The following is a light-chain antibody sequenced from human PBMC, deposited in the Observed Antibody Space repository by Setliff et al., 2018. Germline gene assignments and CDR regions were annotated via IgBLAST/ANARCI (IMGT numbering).Light chain of an antibody. V-gene: IGLV2-14*03. CDR3: SSYTTSGTYV. CDR2: DVT. Sequence: QSALTQPASVSGSPGQWITISCSGTSGDVGGYNYVSWYQQHPGKAPKLMIYDVTNRPSGISNRFSGSKSGNTASLTISGLQAEDDADYYCSSYTTSGTYVFGTGTKGTVL. CDR1: SGDVGGYNY. J-gene: IGLJ1*01.